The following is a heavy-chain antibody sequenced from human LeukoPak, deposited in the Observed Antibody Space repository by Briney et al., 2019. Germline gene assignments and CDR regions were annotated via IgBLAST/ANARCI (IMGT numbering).Heavy chain of an antibody. D-gene: IGHD4-17*01. CDR2: INTDGSST. J-gene: IGHJ1*01. Sequence: PGGSLRLSCAASGFTFSGSAMSWVRQAPGKGLVWVSRINTDGSSTSYADSVKGRFTISRDNAKNTLYLQVNSLRAEDTAVYYCARDGEVRSPHFQHWGQGTLVTVSS. CDR1: GFTFSGSA. CDR3: ARDGEVRSPHFQH. V-gene: IGHV3-74*01.